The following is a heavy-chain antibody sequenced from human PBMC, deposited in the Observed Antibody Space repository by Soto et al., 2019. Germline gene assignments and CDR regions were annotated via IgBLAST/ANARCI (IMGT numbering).Heavy chain of an antibody. Sequence: QVQLVESGGGVVQPGRSLRLSCAASGFTFSSYGMHWVRQAPGKGLEWVAVIWYDGSNKYYADSVKGRFTISRDNSKNALYLQMNSLRAEDTAVYYCARDRYCTFCGMDVWGQGTTVTVSS. CDR3: ARDRYCTFCGMDV. V-gene: IGHV3-33*01. CDR2: IWYDGSNK. CDR1: GFTFSSYG. D-gene: IGHD2-8*01. J-gene: IGHJ6*02.